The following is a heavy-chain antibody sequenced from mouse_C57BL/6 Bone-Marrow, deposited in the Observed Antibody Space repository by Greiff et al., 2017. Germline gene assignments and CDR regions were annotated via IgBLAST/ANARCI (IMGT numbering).Heavy chain of an antibody. J-gene: IGHJ4*01. CDR1: GFSFNTYA. CDR3: VRQGYYYAMDY. V-gene: IGHV10-1*01. Sequence: EVMLVESGGGLVQPKGSLKLSCAASGFSFNTYATNWVRQAPGKGLEWVARIRSKSNNYATYYADSVKDRFTISRDDSESMLYLQMNNLKTEDTAMYYCVRQGYYYAMDYWGQGTSVTVSS. CDR2: IRSKSNNYAT.